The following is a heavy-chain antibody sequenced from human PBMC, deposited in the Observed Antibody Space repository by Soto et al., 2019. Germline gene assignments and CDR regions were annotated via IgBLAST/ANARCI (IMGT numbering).Heavy chain of an antibody. D-gene: IGHD4-17*01. CDR2: ISYDRSTK. CDR3: AKALSVTTVTTPFDS. CDR1: GFTFSSYG. Sequence: QVQLVESGGGVVQPGRSLRLSCAASGFTFSSYGMHWVRQAPGKGLEWVADISYDRSTKYYPDSVKGRFTMSRDNSKNPLYLRMNSLRAEDTVVYYCAKALSVTTVTTPFDSLVQGTLVTVSS. J-gene: IGHJ4*02. V-gene: IGHV3-30*18.